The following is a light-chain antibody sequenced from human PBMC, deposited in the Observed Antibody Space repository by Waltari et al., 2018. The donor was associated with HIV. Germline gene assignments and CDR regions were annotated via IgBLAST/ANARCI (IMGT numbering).Light chain of an antibody. CDR1: QTIGAD. V-gene: IGKV3D-15*03. J-gene: IGKJ2*02. CDR2: GAS. CDR3: HQYHDWPRCT. Sequence: TVLTHSPVTLSVSPGDRVTLSCRASQTIGADFAWYQQKSDQPPRLLVDGASVRATYIPARFSGSGSGTDCNHISDDLQPDDCAVDYCHQYHDWPRCTFGQGTRVDIK.